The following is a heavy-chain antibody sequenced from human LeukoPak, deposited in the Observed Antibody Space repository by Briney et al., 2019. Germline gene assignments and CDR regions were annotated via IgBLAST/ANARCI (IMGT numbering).Heavy chain of an antibody. J-gene: IGHJ4*02. CDR2: INSDGSST. V-gene: IGHV3-74*01. CDR3: AKIAVAGTFDY. Sequence: GGSLRLSCAASEFTFSSYWMHWVRQAPGKGLVWVSRINSDGSSTSYADSVKGRFTISRDNAKNTLYLQMNRLRAEDTAVYYCAKIAVAGTFDYWGQGTLVTVSS. D-gene: IGHD6-19*01. CDR1: EFTFSSYW.